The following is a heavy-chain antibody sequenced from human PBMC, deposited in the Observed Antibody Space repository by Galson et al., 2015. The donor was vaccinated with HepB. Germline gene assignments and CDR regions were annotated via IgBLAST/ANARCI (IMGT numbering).Heavy chain of an antibody. CDR3: ARGRGYCISTSCYEFDY. Sequence: VKKPGESLKMSCKGSGYSFTNSWIGWVRQVPGKGLEWMAIIYPGDSDTRYSPSFQGQVTISADKSISTAYLQWSSLRASDTAMYYCARGRGYCISTSCYEFDYWGQGTLVTVSS. CDR2: IYPGDSDT. V-gene: IGHV5-51*01. CDR1: GYSFTNSW. D-gene: IGHD2-2*01. J-gene: IGHJ4*02.